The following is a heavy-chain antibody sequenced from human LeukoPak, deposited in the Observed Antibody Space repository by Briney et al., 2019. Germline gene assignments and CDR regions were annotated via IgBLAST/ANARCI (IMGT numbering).Heavy chain of an antibody. J-gene: IGHJ6*03. CDR3: ASVVVPAAADLPYYYYYYMDV. CDR1: GGTFSSYA. D-gene: IGHD2-2*01. Sequence: GASVKVSCKASGGTFSSYAISWVRQAPGQGLEWMGGIIPIFGTANYAQKFQARVTITADESTSTAYMELSSLRSEDTAVYHCASVVVPAAADLPYYYYYYMDVWGKGTTVTVSS. V-gene: IGHV1-69*13. CDR2: IIPIFGTA.